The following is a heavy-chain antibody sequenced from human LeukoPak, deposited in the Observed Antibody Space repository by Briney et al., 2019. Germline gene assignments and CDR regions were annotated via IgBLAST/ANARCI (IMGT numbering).Heavy chain of an antibody. J-gene: IGHJ6*03. CDR1: GGTFSSYA. Sequence: GASVKVSCKASGGTFSSYAISWVRQAPGQGLEWMGGIIPTFGTANYAQKFQGRVTITTDESTSTAYMELSSLRSEDTAVYYCASAVAGAYYYYMDVWGKGTTVTVSS. V-gene: IGHV1-69*05. CDR2: IIPTFGTA. D-gene: IGHD6-19*01. CDR3: ASAVAGAYYYYMDV.